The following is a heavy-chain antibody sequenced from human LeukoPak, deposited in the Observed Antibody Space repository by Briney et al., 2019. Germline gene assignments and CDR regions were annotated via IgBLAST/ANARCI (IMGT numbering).Heavy chain of an antibody. J-gene: IGHJ4*02. CDR2: IYYSGST. Sequence: PSETLSLTCTVSGGSISSSSYYWSWIRQPPGKGLEWIGYIYYSGSTNYNPSLKSRVTISVDTSKNQFSLKLSSVTAADTAVYYCARDRGTAAGTRYFDYWGQGTLVTVSS. V-gene: IGHV4-61*01. D-gene: IGHD6-13*01. CDR3: ARDRGTAAGTRYFDY. CDR1: GGSISSSSYY.